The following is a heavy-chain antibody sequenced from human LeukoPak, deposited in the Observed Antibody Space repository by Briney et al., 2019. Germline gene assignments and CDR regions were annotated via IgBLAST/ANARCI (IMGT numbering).Heavy chain of an antibody. Sequence: SETLSLTCTVSGGSISSYYWSWIRQPAGKGLEWIGRIYTRGSTNYNPSLKSRVTMSVDTSKNQFSLKLSSVTAADTAVYYCAGEGHYYDSSGYYYGGEDYWGQGTLVTVPS. D-gene: IGHD3-22*01. CDR2: IYTRGST. CDR1: GGSISSYY. CDR3: AGEGHYYDSSGYYYGGEDY. V-gene: IGHV4-4*07. J-gene: IGHJ4*02.